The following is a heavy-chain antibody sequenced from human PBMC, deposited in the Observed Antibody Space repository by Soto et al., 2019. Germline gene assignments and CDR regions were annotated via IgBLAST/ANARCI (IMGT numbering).Heavy chain of an antibody. Sequence: EVQLLESGGGLVQPGGSLRLSCAASGFTFSSYAMSWVRQAPGKGLEWVSAVGGSGTSTYYADSVKGRFTISRDNSKNTLYLEMNSLRAEDTAVYYCAHHQRTTDRQLGYFDYWGQGTLVTVSS. CDR1: GFTFSSYA. D-gene: IGHD7-27*01. CDR3: AHHQRTTDRQLGYFDY. V-gene: IGHV3-23*01. J-gene: IGHJ4*02. CDR2: VGGSGTST.